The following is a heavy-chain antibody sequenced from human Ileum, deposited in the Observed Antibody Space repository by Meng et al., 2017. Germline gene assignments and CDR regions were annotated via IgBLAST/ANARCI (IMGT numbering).Heavy chain of an antibody. CDR2: KNN. Sequence: VPVRALALGPVWPSGSFAGASMCGDAPVSWDNEAWGRVRQPVGKGLEWMGNKNNKHNHSLKSRVIIKADTSKNQFFMTLNSVTAADKAIYYCERDHWGSLDYWGQGILVTVSS. CDR1: DAPVSWDNEA. V-gene: IGHV4-61*01. J-gene: IGHJ4*02. D-gene: IGHD7-27*01. CDR3: ERDHWGSLDY.